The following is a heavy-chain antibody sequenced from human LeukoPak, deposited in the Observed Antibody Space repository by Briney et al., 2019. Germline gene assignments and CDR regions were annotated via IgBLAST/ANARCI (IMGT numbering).Heavy chain of an antibody. D-gene: IGHD6-6*01. Sequence: PGGSLRLSCVASGFIFSSYSMNWVRQVPGKGLEWVSYIRRSGSTIYYADSVKGRFTISRDDAKNSLYLQMNSLRAEDTAVYYCARDRSSSSDYWGQGTLVTVSS. CDR1: GFIFSSYS. CDR2: IRRSGSTI. V-gene: IGHV3-48*04. CDR3: ARDRSSSSDY. J-gene: IGHJ4*02.